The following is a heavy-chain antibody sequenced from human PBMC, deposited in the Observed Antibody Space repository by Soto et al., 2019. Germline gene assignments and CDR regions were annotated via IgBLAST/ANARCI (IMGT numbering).Heavy chain of an antibody. V-gene: IGHV3-23*01. CDR1: GFLFSSYA. CDR3: ARDHYDFWSGFPPTIWFHH. CDR2: ISSHGDTT. Sequence: PGGSLRLSCEASGFLFSSYAMNWVRQAPGKGLEWVSSISSHGDTTYYAESVRGRFTISRDNSKNTLFLQMNSLRAGDTAVYFCARDHYDFWSGFPPTIWFHHWGQGTLVTVSS. J-gene: IGHJ5*02. D-gene: IGHD3-3*01.